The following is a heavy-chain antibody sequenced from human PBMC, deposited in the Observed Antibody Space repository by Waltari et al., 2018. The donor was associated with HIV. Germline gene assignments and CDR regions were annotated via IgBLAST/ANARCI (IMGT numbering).Heavy chain of an antibody. CDR1: GYTFNSYG. D-gene: IGHD6-13*01. CDR2: ISAYNGNT. J-gene: IGHJ4*02. Sequence: QAQLVQSGAEVKKPGASGRVSCKASGYTFNSYGISWGRPAPGQGLEWMRWISAYNGNTNYAQKLQGRVTMTTDTSTSTAYMELRSLRSDDTAVYYCARGGSLSAAGKIGYWGQGTLVTVSS. CDR3: ARGGSLSAAGKIGY. V-gene: IGHV1-18*01.